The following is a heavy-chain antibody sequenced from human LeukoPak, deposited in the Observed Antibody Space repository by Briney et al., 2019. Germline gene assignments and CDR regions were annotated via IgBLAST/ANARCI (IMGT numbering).Heavy chain of an antibody. D-gene: IGHD3-16*01. CDR2: IYSGGST. J-gene: IGHJ4*02. CDR1: GFTVSSNY. Sequence: GGSLRLSCAASGFTVSSNYMSWVRQAPGKGLEWVSVIYSGGSTYYADSVKGRLTISRDNSKNTLYLQMNSLRAEDTAVYYCARGYDYVWGSYGYWGQGTLVTVSS. V-gene: IGHV3-66*02. CDR3: ARGYDYVWGSYGY.